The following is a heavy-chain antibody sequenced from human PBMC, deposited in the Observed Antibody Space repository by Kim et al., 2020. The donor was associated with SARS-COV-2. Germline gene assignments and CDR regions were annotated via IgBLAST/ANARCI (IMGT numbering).Heavy chain of an antibody. Sequence: GGSLRLSCAASGFTFSSYWMSWVRQAPGKGLEWVANIKQDGSEKYYVDSVKGRFTISRDNAKNSLYLQMNSLRAEDTAVYYCARVTTYDFWSGYWNYWGQGTLVTVSS. V-gene: IGHV3-7*01. CDR3: ARVTTYDFWSGYWNY. CDR2: IKQDGSEK. J-gene: IGHJ4*02. D-gene: IGHD3-3*01. CDR1: GFTFSSYW.